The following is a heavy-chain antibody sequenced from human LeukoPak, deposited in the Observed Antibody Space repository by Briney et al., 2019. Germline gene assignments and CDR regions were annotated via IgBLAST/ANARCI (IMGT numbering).Heavy chain of an antibody. D-gene: IGHD5-18*01. CDR3: ARGLRERGYSYGYVY. Sequence: ASVKVSCKASGYTFTSYDINWVRQATGQGLEWMGWMNPNSGNTGYAQKFQGGVTMTRNTSISTAYMELSSLRSEDTAVYYCARGLRERGYSYGYVYWGQGTLVTVSS. J-gene: IGHJ4*02. CDR2: MNPNSGNT. CDR1: GYTFTSYD. V-gene: IGHV1-8*01.